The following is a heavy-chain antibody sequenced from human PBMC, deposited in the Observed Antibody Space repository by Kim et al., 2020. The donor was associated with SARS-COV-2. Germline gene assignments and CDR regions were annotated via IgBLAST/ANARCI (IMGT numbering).Heavy chain of an antibody. CDR2: IWYDGSNK. CDR3: AKDRAAYSGYGDNWFDP. CDR1: GFTFSSYG. D-gene: IGHD5-12*01. J-gene: IGHJ5*02. Sequence: GGSLRLSCAASGFTFSSYGMHWVRQAPGKGLEWVAVIWYDGSNKYYADSVKGRFTISRDNSKNTLYLQMNSLRAEDTAVYYCAKDRAAYSGYGDNWFDPWGQGTLVTVSS. V-gene: IGHV3-33*06.